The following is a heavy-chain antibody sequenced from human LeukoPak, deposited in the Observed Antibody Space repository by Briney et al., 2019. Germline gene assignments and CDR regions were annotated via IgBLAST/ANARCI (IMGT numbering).Heavy chain of an antibody. CDR3: ASPRPSSYSSGWYPYGY. Sequence: SETLSLTCTVSGGSISSSSYSWGWIRQPPGKGLEWIGSIYYSGSTYYNPSLKSRVTISVDTSKNQFSLKLSSVTAADTAVYYCASPRPSSYSSGWYPYGYWGQGTLVTVSS. V-gene: IGHV4-39*01. CDR1: GGSISSSSYS. D-gene: IGHD6-19*01. J-gene: IGHJ4*02. CDR2: IYYSGST.